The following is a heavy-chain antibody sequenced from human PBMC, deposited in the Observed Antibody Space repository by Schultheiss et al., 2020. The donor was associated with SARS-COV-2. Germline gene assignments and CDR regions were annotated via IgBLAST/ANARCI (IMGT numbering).Heavy chain of an antibody. J-gene: IGHJ6*03. D-gene: IGHD3-3*01. CDR1: GYSFTSYW. Sequence: GESLKISCKGSGYSFTSYWIGWVRQMPGKGLEWMGIIYPGDSDTRYSPSFQGQVTISADRSIKTAYLQWNSLNASDTAMYYCARQRDFSMDVWGKGTTVTVSS. CDR2: IYPGDSDT. V-gene: IGHV5-51*01. CDR3: ARQRDFSMDV.